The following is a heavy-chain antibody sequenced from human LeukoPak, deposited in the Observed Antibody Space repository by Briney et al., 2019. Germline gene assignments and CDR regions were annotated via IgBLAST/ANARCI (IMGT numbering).Heavy chain of an antibody. D-gene: IGHD1-26*01. CDR1: GYTFTSYY. CDR3: ARAPRVGATRAFYYYGMDV. CDR2: INPSGGST. V-gene: IGHV1-46*01. Sequence: ASVKVSCKASGYTFTSYYMHWVRQAPGQGLEWMGIINPSGGSTSYAQKFQGRVTITRDTSTSTAYMELRSLRSDDTAVYYCARAPRVGATRAFYYYGMDVWGQGTTVTVSS. J-gene: IGHJ6*02.